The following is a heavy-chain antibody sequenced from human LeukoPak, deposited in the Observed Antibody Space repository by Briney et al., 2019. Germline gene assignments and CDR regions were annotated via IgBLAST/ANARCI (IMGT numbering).Heavy chain of an antibody. J-gene: IGHJ4*02. D-gene: IGHD1-26*01. V-gene: IGHV7-4-1*02. Sequence: GASVEVSCKASGYTFSRFAINWVRQAPGQGLEWMGWVHTNTGNPTYAQGFSGRFVFSLDTSVNTAYLQISSLKAEDTAVYYCARVRIVGSTVDYWGQGTLVTVSS. CDR1: GYTFSRFA. CDR2: VHTNTGNP. CDR3: ARVRIVGSTVDY.